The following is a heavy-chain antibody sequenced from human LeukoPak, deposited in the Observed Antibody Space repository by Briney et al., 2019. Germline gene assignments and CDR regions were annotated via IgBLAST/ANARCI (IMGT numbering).Heavy chain of an antibody. CDR3: ASNGGSYSFDY. CDR2: ISYDGSNK. V-gene: IGHV3-30-3*01. Sequence: GGSLRLSCAASGFTFSSYAMHWVRQAPGKGLEWVAVISYDGSNKYYADSVKGRFTISRDNSKNTLYLQMNSLRAEDTAVYYCASNGGSYSFDYWGQGTLVTVSS. D-gene: IGHD1-26*01. CDR1: GFTFSSYA. J-gene: IGHJ4*02.